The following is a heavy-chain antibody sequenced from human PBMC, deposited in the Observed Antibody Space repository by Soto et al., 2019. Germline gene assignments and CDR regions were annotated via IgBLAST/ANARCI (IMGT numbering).Heavy chain of an antibody. Sequence: EVQLLESGGGLVQPGGSLRLSCAASGFTFSSYAMSWVRQAPGKGLEWVSAISGSGGSTYYADSVKGRFTISRDNSKNTLYLQMNSLSAEDTAVYYFAKDATYGDYRGSWFDPWGQGTLVTVSS. CDR2: ISGSGGST. J-gene: IGHJ5*02. CDR1: GFTFSSYA. V-gene: IGHV3-23*01. D-gene: IGHD4-17*01. CDR3: AKDATYGDYRGSWFDP.